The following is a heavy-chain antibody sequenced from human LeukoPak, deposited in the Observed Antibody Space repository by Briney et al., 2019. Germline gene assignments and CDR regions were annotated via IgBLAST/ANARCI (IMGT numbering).Heavy chain of an antibody. CDR2: ITISSTTI. D-gene: IGHD6-13*01. J-gene: IGHJ4*02. CDR1: GFTFNTYN. Sequence: PGGSLRLSCAASGFTFNTYNMNWVRQAPGKGLEWVSYITISSTTIYYADSVKGRFTISRDNAKNSLYPQMNSLRAEDTAVYYCAREPTYSSSWHTSCDYWGEGTLVTVSS. CDR3: AREPTYSSSWHTSCDY. V-gene: IGHV3-48*01.